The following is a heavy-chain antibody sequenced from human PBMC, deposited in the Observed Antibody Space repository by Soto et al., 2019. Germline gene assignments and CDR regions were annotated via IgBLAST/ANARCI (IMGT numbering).Heavy chain of an antibody. CDR2: IYYSGST. V-gene: IGHV4-30-4*03. J-gene: IGHJ6*04. D-gene: IGHD3-3*01. CDR3: SLDMVRIFGSVVV. Sequence: PQTLSLTCTVSGGSISSGDYYWSWIRQPPGKGLEWIGYIYYSGSTYYNPSLKSRVTISVDTSKNQFSLKLSSVTAADTAVYYCSLDMVRIFGSVVVWGKGLTVTVSS. CDR1: GGSISSGDYY.